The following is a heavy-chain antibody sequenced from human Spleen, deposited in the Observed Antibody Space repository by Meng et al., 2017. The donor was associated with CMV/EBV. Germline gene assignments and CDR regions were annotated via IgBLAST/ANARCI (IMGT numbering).Heavy chain of an antibody. Sequence: SETLSLTCTVSGGSISSSSYYWGWIRQPSGKGLEWIGSIYYSGSTNYNPALKSRVTISVDTSKNQFSLKLSSVTAADTAVYYCARDRSSHLDYWGQGTLVTVSS. CDR3: ARDRSSHLDY. J-gene: IGHJ4*02. CDR1: GGSISSSSYY. D-gene: IGHD6-13*01. V-gene: IGHV4-39*07. CDR2: IYYSGST.